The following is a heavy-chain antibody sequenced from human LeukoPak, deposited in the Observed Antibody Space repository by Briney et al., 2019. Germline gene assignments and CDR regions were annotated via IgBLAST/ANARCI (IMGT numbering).Heavy chain of an antibody. CDR3: ARGGDAGRYWYFDL. V-gene: IGHV3-23*01. CDR1: GFMFSSYA. J-gene: IGHJ2*01. CDR2: ISGSGGST. D-gene: IGHD7-27*01. Sequence: GGTLRLSCAASGFMFSSYAMSWVRQAPGKGLEWVSAISGSGGSTNYADSVKGRFTISRDNAKNSLYLQMNSLRAEDTAVYYCARGGDAGRYWYFDLWGRGTLVTVSS.